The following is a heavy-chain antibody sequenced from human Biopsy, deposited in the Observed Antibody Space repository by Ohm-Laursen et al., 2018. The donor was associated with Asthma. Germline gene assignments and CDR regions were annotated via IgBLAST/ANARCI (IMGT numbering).Heavy chain of an antibody. CDR1: GDSFSNYA. Sequence: SVKVSCKASGDSFSNYAISWVRQAPGQGLEWVGGLIPVLGTPDHAQMFEGRVTITADESTSTAYMELSSLSSEDTAVYYCARVSITPGAFDIWGQGTMVTVSS. J-gene: IGHJ3*02. CDR2: LIPVLGTP. V-gene: IGHV1-69*13. D-gene: IGHD3-10*01. CDR3: ARVSITPGAFDI.